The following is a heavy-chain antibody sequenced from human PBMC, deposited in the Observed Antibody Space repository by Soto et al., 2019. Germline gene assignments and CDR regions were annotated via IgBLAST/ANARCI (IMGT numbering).Heavy chain of an antibody. CDR2: INAYNGNT. J-gene: IGHJ4*02. V-gene: IGHV1-18*01. CDR1: GYTFTSYA. D-gene: IGHD3-10*01. Sequence: ASVKVSCKASGYTFTSYAMHWVRQAPGQRLEWMGWINAYNGNTNYAQKLQGRVTMTTDTSTSTAYMELRSLRSDDTAVYYCARDGPKTMVRDFDYWGQGTLVTVSS. CDR3: ARDGPKTMVRDFDY.